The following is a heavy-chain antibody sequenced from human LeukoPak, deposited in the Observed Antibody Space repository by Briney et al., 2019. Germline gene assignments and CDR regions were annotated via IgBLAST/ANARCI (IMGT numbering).Heavy chain of an antibody. CDR3: TREGGSYGDDAFDI. Sequence: GGSLRLSCTASGFTFGDYAMSWVRQAPGKGLEWVGFIRSKAYGGTTEYAASVKGRFTISRDDSKSIAYLQMNSLKTEDTAVYYCTREGGSYGDDAFDIWGQGTMVTVSS. CDR1: GFTFGDYA. J-gene: IGHJ3*02. CDR2: IRSKAYGGTT. V-gene: IGHV3-49*04. D-gene: IGHD1-26*01.